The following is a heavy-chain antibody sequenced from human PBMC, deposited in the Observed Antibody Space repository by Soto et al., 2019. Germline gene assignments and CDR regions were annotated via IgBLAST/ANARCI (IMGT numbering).Heavy chain of an antibody. V-gene: IGHV5-51*01. CDR3: ARPGAGAVFGLVTPYYYGMDV. CDR2: IYPGDSET. CDR1: VYSFTIFW. D-gene: IGHD3-3*01. Sequence: GESLKISCKGFVYSFTIFWIGWVRQMPGKGLEWMGMIYPGDSETRYSPSFQGQVTMSVDKSSSTAYLQWHSLKASDSAMYYCARPGAGAVFGLVTPYYYGMDVWGQGTTVTVSS. J-gene: IGHJ6*02.